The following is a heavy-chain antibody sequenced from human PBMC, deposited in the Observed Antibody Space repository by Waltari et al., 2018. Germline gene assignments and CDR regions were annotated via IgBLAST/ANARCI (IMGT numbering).Heavy chain of an antibody. CDR2: IRSKAYGGKT. V-gene: IGHV3-49*04. D-gene: IGHD3-3*01. CDR3: TGLRFLTDAFDI. Sequence: EVQLVESGGGLVQPGRSLRLSCTASGFTFGDYAMSWVRQAPGKGLEWLGFIRSKAYGGKTEYAASVKGRFTISRDYSKSSAYLQMNSLKTEDTAVYYCTGLRFLTDAFDIWGQGTMVTVSS. J-gene: IGHJ3*02. CDR1: GFTFGDYA.